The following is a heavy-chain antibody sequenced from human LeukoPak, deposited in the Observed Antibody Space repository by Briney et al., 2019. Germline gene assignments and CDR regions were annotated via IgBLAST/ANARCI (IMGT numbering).Heavy chain of an antibody. V-gene: IGHV3-11*04. Sequence: GGSLRLSCAASGFTFSDYYMTWIRQAPGKGLEWVSYISSSGSIIYYADSVKGRFTISRDNTKNSLYLQMNSLRAEDTAVYYCARDPSSSFDCSSTSCYVGYWGQGTLVTVSS. D-gene: IGHD2-2*01. CDR2: ISSSGSII. J-gene: IGHJ4*02. CDR1: GFTFSDYY. CDR3: ARDPSSSFDCSSTSCYVGY.